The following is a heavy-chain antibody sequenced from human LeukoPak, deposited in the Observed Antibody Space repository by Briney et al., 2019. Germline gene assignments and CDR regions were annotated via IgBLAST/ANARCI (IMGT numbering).Heavy chain of an antibody. CDR3: ARRYHDILTGYRTENWFAP. Sequence: ASVKVSCKASRYTFTDYYMHWVRQTPGQGLEWMGWIIPNSGGTEYAQKFQGRVTMTRDTSISTFYMELTRLTSDDTAVYYCARRYHDILTGYRTENWFAPWGQGTLVTVSA. J-gene: IGHJ5*02. D-gene: IGHD3-9*01. CDR1: RYTFTDYY. CDR2: IIPNSGGT. V-gene: IGHV1-2*02.